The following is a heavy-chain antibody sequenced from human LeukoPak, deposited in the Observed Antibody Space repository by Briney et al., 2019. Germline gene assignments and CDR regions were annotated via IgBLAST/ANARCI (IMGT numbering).Heavy chain of an antibody. V-gene: IGHV3-7*01. J-gene: IGHJ4*02. CDR2: IKEDGSIQ. CDR3: ARDVWTGVAVSDY. CDR1: GFTFSNYG. Sequence: GGSLRLSCAASGFTFSNYGMHWVRQAPGKGLEWLANIKEDGSIQYYLDSVRGRFTISRDNAKTSVYLQLNSLRADDTAVYYCARDVWTGVAVSDYWGQGTLVTVSS. D-gene: IGHD6-19*01.